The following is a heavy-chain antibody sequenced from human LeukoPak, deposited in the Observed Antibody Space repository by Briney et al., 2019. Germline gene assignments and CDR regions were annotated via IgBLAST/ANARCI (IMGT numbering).Heavy chain of an antibody. CDR2: ISISGTYI. J-gene: IGHJ4*02. CDR3: ARDLSATARAYDY. CDR1: GFILSDYN. D-gene: IGHD2-15*01. Sequence: GGSLRLSCAASGFILSDYNMNWVRQAPGKGLEWVSFISISGTYITYADSVKGRFTISRDSAKNSLYLQMNSLRAEDTAVYYCARDLSATARAYDYWGQGTLVTVSS. V-gene: IGHV3-21*01.